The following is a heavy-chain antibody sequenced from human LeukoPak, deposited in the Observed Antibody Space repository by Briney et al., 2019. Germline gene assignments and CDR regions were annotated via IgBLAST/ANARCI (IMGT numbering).Heavy chain of an antibody. J-gene: IGHJ4*02. CDR3: ARDKGSGMLPFDY. V-gene: IGHV1-2*02. CDR1: GYTFTSYY. D-gene: IGHD1-1*01. Sequence: ASVKVSCKASGYTFTSYYIHWVRQAPGQGPEWMGWFNPNSGDANYAQRFQGRVTMTRVTSISTAYMEMKGLTIDDTAVYYCARDKGSGMLPFDYWGQGTRVTVSS. CDR2: FNPNSGDA.